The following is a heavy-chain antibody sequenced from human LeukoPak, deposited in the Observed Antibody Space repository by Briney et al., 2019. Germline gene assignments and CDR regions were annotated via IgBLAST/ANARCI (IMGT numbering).Heavy chain of an antibody. CDR2: IYYSGST. CDR1: GGSINGYY. J-gene: IGHJ5*02. V-gene: IGHV4-59*01. Sequence: SETLSLTCTVSGGSINGYYWSWFRQPPGKGLEWIGYIYYSGSTNYSPSLKSRVSISVDTSKNQFSLKLSSVTAADTAVYYCARGGFLDPFDPWGQGTLVTVSS. D-gene: IGHD1-1*01. CDR3: ARGGFLDPFDP.